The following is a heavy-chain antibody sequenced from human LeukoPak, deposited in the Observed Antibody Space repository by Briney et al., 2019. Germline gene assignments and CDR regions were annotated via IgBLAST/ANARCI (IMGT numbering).Heavy chain of an antibody. CDR3: ARDLDTAMVTQPHYFDY. V-gene: IGHV4-59*01. CDR1: GGSISSYY. CDR2: IYYSGST. D-gene: IGHD5-18*01. Sequence: SETLSLTCTVSGGSISSYYWSWIRQPPGKGLEWIGYIYYSGSTYYNPSLKSRVTISVHTSKNQFSLKLSSVTAADTAVYYCARDLDTAMVTQPHYFDYWGQGTLVTVSS. J-gene: IGHJ4*02.